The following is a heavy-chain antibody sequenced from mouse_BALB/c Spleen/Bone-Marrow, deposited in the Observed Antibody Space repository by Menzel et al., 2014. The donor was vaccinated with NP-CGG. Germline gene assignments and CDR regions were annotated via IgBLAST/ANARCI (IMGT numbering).Heavy chain of an antibody. CDR1: GFDFSGYW. Sequence: EVMLVESGGGLVQSGGSLKLSCAASGFDFSGYWMTWVRQAPGKGLEWIGEINPDSSTINYTPSLKDKFIISRDNAKNALYLQMSKVRSEDTALYYCARPGYYGYQDVWGAGTTVTVSS. CDR3: ARPGYYGYQDV. CDR2: INPDSSTI. V-gene: IGHV4-1*02. D-gene: IGHD1-2*01. J-gene: IGHJ1*01.